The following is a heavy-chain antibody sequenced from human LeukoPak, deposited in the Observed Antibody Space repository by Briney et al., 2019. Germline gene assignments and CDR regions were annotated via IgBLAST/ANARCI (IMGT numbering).Heavy chain of an antibody. CDR3: AKDGRFSGSPYFYYMDV. CDR2: INWNGGSI. V-gene: IGHV3-9*01. J-gene: IGHJ6*03. CDR1: GFTFGDYP. Sequence: GGSLRLSCVASGFTFGDYPMHWVRQVPGKGLEWVSGINWNGGSIGYAGSVKGRFTISRDNAKNSLYLQMNSLRAEDTALYYCAKDGRFSGSPYFYYMDVWGKGTTITVS. D-gene: IGHD1-26*01.